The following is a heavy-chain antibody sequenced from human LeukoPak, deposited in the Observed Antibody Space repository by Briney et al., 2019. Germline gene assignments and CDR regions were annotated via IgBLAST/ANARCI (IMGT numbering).Heavy chain of an antibody. D-gene: IGHD1-26*01. CDR1: GGSISTSSFF. CDR2: AYYSGGT. CDR3: ARPLWELTDAFDI. Sequence: SETLSLTCTVSGGSISTSSFFWGWIRQPPGKGLEWIASAYYSGGTYYNPSLKSRVTISVDTSKNQFSLKLSSVTAADTAVYYCARPLWELTDAFDIWGQGTMVTVSS. V-gene: IGHV4-39*07. J-gene: IGHJ3*02.